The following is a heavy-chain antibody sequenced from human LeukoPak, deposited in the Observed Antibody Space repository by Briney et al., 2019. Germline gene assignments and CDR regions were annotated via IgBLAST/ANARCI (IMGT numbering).Heavy chain of an antibody. D-gene: IGHD1-26*01. CDR3: ARDFTDSGSSLVYYYYSYMDV. CDR1: GGSISNYY. Sequence: SETLSLTCTVSGGSISNYYWSWIRQPAGKGLEWIGRIYTSGSTNYNPSLKSRVTMSVDTSRNQFSLKLTSVTAADTAVYYCARDFTDSGSSLVYYYYSYMDVWGKGSTVTVSS. CDR2: IYTSGST. J-gene: IGHJ6*03. V-gene: IGHV4-4*07.